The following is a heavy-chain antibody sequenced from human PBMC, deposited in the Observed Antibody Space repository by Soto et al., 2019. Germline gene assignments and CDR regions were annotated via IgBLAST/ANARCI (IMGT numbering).Heavy chain of an antibody. J-gene: IGHJ6*02. CDR3: AREETAWPLAYGLDV. D-gene: IGHD2-21*02. Sequence: GGSLRLSCAASGFTFSSYSMHWVRQAPGKGLEWVSSIGTRSDIYYADSVKGRFTISRDNAKNSLSLQMNSMTAEDTAVYYCAREETAWPLAYGLDVWGQGTTVTV. V-gene: IGHV3-21*01. CDR2: IGTRSDI. CDR1: GFTFSSYS.